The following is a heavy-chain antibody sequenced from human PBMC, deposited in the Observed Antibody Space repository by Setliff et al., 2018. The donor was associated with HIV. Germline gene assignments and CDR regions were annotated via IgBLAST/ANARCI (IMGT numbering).Heavy chain of an antibody. CDR3: ARNQGDSSGWYAGDY. J-gene: IGHJ4*01. D-gene: IGHD6-19*01. CDR1: GYTSTSYP. V-gene: IGHV1-46*01. Sequence: WASVKVSCKASGYTSTSYPMHWVRQAPGQGLEWMGVINTSGGSAGYAEKFRGRVTMTRDTSTSTVYMDLRNLRSEDTAVYYCARNQGDSSGWYAGDYWGHGTLVTVSS. CDR2: INTSGGSA.